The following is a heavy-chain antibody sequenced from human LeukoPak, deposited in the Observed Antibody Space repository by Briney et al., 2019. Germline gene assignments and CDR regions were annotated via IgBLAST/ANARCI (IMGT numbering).Heavy chain of an antibody. D-gene: IGHD3-16*01. CDR1: GFTFGSYW. Sequence: GGSLRLSCAASGFTFGSYWMTWMRQTPGKGLEWVANIKTDGSETYYLDSVKGRFTVSRDNAKNSLFLQMNSLRAEDTAIYYCVRDYVWGTSESDYWGQGILVTVSS. J-gene: IGHJ4*02. V-gene: IGHV3-7*01. CDR2: IKTDGSET. CDR3: VRDYVWGTSESDY.